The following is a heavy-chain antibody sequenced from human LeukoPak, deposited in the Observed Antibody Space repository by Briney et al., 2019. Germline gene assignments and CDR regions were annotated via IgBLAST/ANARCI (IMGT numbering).Heavy chain of an antibody. Sequence: PSETLSLTCAVYGGSFSGYYWSWIRQPPGKGLEWIGEINHSGSTNYNPSLKSRVTISVDTSKNQFSPKLSSVTAADTAVYYCARARGNMVRGNWFDPWGQGTLVTVSS. J-gene: IGHJ5*02. CDR1: GGSFSGYY. CDR3: ARARGNMVRGNWFDP. V-gene: IGHV4-34*01. CDR2: INHSGST. D-gene: IGHD3-10*01.